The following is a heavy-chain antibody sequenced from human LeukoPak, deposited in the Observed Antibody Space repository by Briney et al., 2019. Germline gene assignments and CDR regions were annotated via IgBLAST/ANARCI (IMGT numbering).Heavy chain of an antibody. J-gene: IGHJ4*02. D-gene: IGHD5-18*01. CDR3: ARWRTAMGLDY. CDR2: IYYSGST. V-gene: IGHV4-59*01. CDR1: GGSISSYY. Sequence: SETLSLTCTVSGGSISSYYWSWIQQPPGKGLEWIGYIYYSGSTNYNPSLKSRVTISVDTSKNQFSLKLSSVTAADTAVYYCARWRTAMGLDYWGQGTLVTVSS.